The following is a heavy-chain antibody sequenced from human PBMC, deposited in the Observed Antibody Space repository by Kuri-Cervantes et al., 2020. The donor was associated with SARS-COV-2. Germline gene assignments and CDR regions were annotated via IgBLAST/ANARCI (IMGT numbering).Heavy chain of an antibody. V-gene: IGHV1-8*02. CDR2: MNPDTGNA. D-gene: IGHD2-2*01. CDR3: ARGGVDCSSTSCFFFGQPTTTQYYFDY. J-gene: IGHJ4*02. CDR1: GYTFTNND. Sequence: ASVKVSCKASGYTFTNNDVNWLRQASGQGLEWMGWMNPDTGNAGYAQKFQGRVTMTRDTSISTAYMELSRLRSDDTAVYYCARGGVDCSSTSCFFFGQPTTTQYYFDYWGQGTLVTVSS.